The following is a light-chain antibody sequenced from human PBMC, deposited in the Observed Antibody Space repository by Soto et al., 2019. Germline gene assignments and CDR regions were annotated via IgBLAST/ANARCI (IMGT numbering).Light chain of an antibody. Sequence: DILLTQSPATLSLSPGERATLSCRASQSVSSSYLAWYQQKPGQAPRLLIYGASSRATGIPERFSGSGSGTDFTLTISRLEPEDFELYYCQQYGSSPRTFGQGTKVDIK. CDR3: QQYGSSPRT. V-gene: IGKV3-20*01. CDR1: QSVSSSY. CDR2: GAS. J-gene: IGKJ1*01.